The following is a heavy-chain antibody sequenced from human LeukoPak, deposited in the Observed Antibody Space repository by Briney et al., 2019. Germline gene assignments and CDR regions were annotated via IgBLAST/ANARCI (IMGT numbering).Heavy chain of an antibody. V-gene: IGHV4-61*02. Sequence: PSETLSLTCTVSGGSISDRTYYWTWIRQPAGQGLEWVGRIFTSGSTNYKPSLKSRVTMSIDTSKNQFSLKLTSVTAADTAVYYCARGVTSSSTSAPPPALEIWGHGTRVTVSS. J-gene: IGHJ3*02. CDR1: GGSISDRTYY. CDR2: IFTSGST. D-gene: IGHD2/OR15-2a*01. CDR3: ARGVTSSSTSAPPPALEI.